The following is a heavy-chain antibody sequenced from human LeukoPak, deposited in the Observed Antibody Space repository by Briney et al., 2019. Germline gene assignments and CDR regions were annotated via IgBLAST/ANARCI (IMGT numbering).Heavy chain of an antibody. CDR1: GGTFSSYA. CDR2: IIPIFGTA. V-gene: IGHV1-69*05. J-gene: IGHJ1*01. CDR3: GINYYDSSGYPEYFQH. D-gene: IGHD3-22*01. Sequence: ASVKVSCKASGGTFSSYAISWVRQAPGQGLEWMGGIIPIFGTANYAQKFQGRVTITTDESTSTAYMELSSLRSEDTAVYYCGINYYDSSGYPEYFQHWGQGTLVTVSS.